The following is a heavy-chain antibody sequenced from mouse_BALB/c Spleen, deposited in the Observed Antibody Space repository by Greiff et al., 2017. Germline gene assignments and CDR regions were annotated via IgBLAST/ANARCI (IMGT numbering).Heavy chain of an antibody. V-gene: IGHV5-15*02. D-gene: IGHD3-1*01. CDR1: GFTFSDYG. Sequence: EVMLVESGGGLVQPGGSRKLSCAASGFTFSDYGMAWVRQAPGKGPEWVAFISNLAYSIYYADTVTGRFTISRENAKNTLYLEMSSLRSEDTAMYYCAREARATYFDYWGQGTTLTVSS. CDR2: ISNLAYSI. CDR3: AREARATYFDY. J-gene: IGHJ2*01.